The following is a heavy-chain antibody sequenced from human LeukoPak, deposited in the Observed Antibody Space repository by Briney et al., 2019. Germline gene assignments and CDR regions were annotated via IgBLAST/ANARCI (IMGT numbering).Heavy chain of an antibody. CDR1: GGSISSSSYY. CDR3: ARDSLTDGSFFYDY. D-gene: IGHD1-26*01. Sequence: PSETLSLTCTVSGGSISSSSYYWGWIRQPPGKGLEWIGSIYYSGSTYYNPSLKSRVTISVDTSKNQFSLKLSSVTAADTAVYYCARDSLTDGSFFYDYWGQGTLVTVSS. CDR2: IYYSGST. J-gene: IGHJ4*02. V-gene: IGHV4-39*07.